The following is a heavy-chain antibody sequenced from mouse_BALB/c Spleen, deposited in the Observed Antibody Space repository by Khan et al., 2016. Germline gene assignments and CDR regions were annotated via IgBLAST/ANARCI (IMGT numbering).Heavy chain of an antibody. J-gene: IGHJ4*01. CDR3: ARSNYGSYGEGYTMDY. CDR1: GFNIKDTY. D-gene: IGHD2-1*01. Sequence: EVELVESGAELVKPGASVKLSCTASGFNIKDTYMHWVKQRPEQGLEWLGRIDPANGNTKYDPKFQGKATITADTSSNTAYLQLSSLTSEDTAVYYCARSNYGSYGEGYTMDYWGQGTSVTVSS. V-gene: IGHV14-3*02. CDR2: IDPANGNT.